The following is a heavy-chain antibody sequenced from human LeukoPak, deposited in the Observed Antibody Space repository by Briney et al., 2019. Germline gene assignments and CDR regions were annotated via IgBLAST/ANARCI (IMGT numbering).Heavy chain of an antibody. CDR2: ISSSGSTI. Sequence: GGSLRLSCAASGFTFSSYWMSWVRQAPGKGLEWVSYISSSGSTIYYADSVKGRFTISRDNAKNSLYLQVNSLRAEDTAVYYCARDGRLRTFDIWGQGTMVTVSS. J-gene: IGHJ3*02. CDR3: ARDGRLRTFDI. CDR1: GFTFSSYW. V-gene: IGHV3-48*04.